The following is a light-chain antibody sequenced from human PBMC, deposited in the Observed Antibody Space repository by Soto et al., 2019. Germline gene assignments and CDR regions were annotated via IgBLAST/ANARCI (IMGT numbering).Light chain of an antibody. CDR3: SSYTSGSSHYV. Sequence: QSVLTQPASVSGSPGQSITIPCSGTSSDVGAYYSVSWYQHHPGKAPKLIIYGVTNRPSGVSNRFSGSKSGNTASLTISGLQAEDEADYHCSSYTSGSSHYVFGTGTK. J-gene: IGLJ1*01. CDR1: SSDVGAYYS. CDR2: GVT. V-gene: IGLV2-14*01.